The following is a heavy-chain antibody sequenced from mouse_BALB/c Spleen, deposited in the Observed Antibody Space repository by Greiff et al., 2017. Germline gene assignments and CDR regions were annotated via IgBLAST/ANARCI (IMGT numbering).Heavy chain of an antibody. D-gene: IGHD2-10*02. CDR1: GYAFSSYW. CDR3: ARGTYGNDPDY. CDR2: IYPGDGDT. Sequence: VQLQQSGAELVRPGSSVKISCKASGYAFSSYWMNWVKQRPGQGLEWIGQIYPGDGDTNYNGKFKGKATLTADKSSSTAYMQLSSLTSEDSAVYFCARGTYGNDPDYWGQGTTLTVSA. J-gene: IGHJ2*01. V-gene: IGHV1-80*01.